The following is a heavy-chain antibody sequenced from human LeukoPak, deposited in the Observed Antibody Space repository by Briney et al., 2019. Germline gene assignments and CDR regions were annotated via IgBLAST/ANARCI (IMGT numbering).Heavy chain of an antibody. D-gene: IGHD5-12*01. Sequence: SGGSLRRSGAASGFTFSSYGMNWVRQAPGKGLEWVSYISSSSSTIYYADSVKGRFTIPRDNAKNSLYLRMNSLRAKDTAVYYCARDRHGGYEDWGQGTLVTVSS. CDR2: ISSSSSTI. CDR1: GFTFSSYG. J-gene: IGHJ4*02. V-gene: IGHV3-48*04. CDR3: ARDRHGGYED.